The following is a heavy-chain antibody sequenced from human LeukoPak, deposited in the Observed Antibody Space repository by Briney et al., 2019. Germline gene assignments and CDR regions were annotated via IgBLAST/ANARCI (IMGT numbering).Heavy chain of an antibody. CDR2: ISYDGSNK. V-gene: IGHV3-30*03. Sequence: PGGSLRLSCAASGFTFSSYGMHWVRQAPGKGLEWVAVISYDGSNKYYADSVKGRFTISRDNSKNTLYLQMNSLRAEDTAVYYCARDQGISNWFDPWGQGTLVTISS. CDR1: GFTFSSYG. CDR3: ARDQGISNWFDP. D-gene: IGHD6-13*01. J-gene: IGHJ5*02.